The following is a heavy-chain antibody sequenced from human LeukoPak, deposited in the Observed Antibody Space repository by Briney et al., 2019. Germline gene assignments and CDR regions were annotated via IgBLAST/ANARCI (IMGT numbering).Heavy chain of an antibody. D-gene: IGHD3-9*01. CDR1: GLTFSNAW. Sequence: GGSLRLSCAASGLTFSNAWMSWVRQAPGKGLEWVGRIKSNTDGGTTDYAAPVKGRFTISRDDSKNTLYLQMNSLKTEDTAVYYCTTQGPYDILTGFGYYFDYWGQGTLVTVSS. J-gene: IGHJ4*02. CDR2: IKSNTDGGTT. CDR3: TTQGPYDILTGFGYYFDY. V-gene: IGHV3-15*01.